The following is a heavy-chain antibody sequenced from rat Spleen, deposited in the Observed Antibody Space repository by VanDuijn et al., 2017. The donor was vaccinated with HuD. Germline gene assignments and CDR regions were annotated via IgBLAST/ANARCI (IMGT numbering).Heavy chain of an antibody. J-gene: IGHJ3*01. Sequence: EVQLVESGGGLVQPGRSLKLSCAASGFTFSSFPMAWVRQAPKKGLEWVASISYEGSSTYYGDSVKGRFTISRDNAKSTLYLQMNSLRSEDTATYYCTRGWLSPYNWFAYWGQGTLVTVSS. V-gene: IGHV5-22*01. CDR3: TRGWLSPYNWFAY. D-gene: IGHD1-12*03. CDR2: ISYEGSST. CDR1: GFTFSSFP.